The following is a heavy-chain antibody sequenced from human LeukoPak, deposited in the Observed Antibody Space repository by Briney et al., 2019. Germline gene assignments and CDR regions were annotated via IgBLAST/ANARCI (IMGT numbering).Heavy chain of an antibody. CDR1: GGSISSGGYY. D-gene: IGHD6-13*01. Sequence: SETLSLTCTVSGGSISSGGYYWSWIRQPAGKGLEWIGRIYTSGSTNYNPSLKSRVTISVDTSKNQFSLKLSSVTAADTAVYYCARSNRYSSSWPLDYWGQGTLVTVSS. CDR3: ARSNRYSSSWPLDY. CDR2: IYTSGST. V-gene: IGHV4-61*02. J-gene: IGHJ4*02.